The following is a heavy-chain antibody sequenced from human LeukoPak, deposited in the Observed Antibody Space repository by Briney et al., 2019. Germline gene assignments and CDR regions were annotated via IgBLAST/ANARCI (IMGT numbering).Heavy chain of an antibody. Sequence: GASVKVSCKASGGTFSSYAISWVRQAPGQGLEWMGWINPNSGGTNYAQKFQGRVTMTRDKSISTAYMDLSRLRSDATAVDYCAKDISRHYYDSSRYYLLYWGQGTLVTVSS. CDR1: GGTFSSYA. CDR2: INPNSGGT. CDR3: AKDISRHYYDSSRYYLLY. D-gene: IGHD3-22*01. V-gene: IGHV1-2*02. J-gene: IGHJ4*02.